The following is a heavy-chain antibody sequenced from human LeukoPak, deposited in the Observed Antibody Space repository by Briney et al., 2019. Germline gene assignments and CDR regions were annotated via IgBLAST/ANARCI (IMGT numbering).Heavy chain of an antibody. CDR1: GGSLNGYY. D-gene: IGHD3-3*01. V-gene: IGHV4-34*01. CDR2: ISHSGTT. J-gene: IGHJ4*02. CDR3: ARVPFLEPFDY. Sequence: NPSETLSLTCSVYGGSLNGYYWSWIRQPPGKGLEWIGEISHSGTTNYNPSLTSRVTMSLDTSKNQFSLKLNSATAADTAVYYCARVPFLEPFDYWGRGTLVTVSS.